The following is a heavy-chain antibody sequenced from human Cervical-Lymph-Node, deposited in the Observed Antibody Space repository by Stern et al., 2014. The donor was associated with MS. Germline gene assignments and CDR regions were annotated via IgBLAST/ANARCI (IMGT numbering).Heavy chain of an antibody. D-gene: IGHD2-2*01. CDR1: GFTITAYY. V-gene: IGHV1-2*06. CDR2: ITPNTGGT. Sequence: VQLAESPAEAKKPGASVKVSCKASGFTITAYYLFWARQAPGQGLEWMGRITPNTGGTNYAQKFRDRVTMTSDRSTGTDYMELTRLTSDDTAVYYCARTRSSTSIYGVDVWGQGTTITVSS. J-gene: IGHJ6*02. CDR3: ARTRSSTSIYGVDV.